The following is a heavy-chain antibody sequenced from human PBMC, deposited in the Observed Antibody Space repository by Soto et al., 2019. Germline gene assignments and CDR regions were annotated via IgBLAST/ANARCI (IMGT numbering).Heavy chain of an antibody. CDR3: AREQWGFDS. V-gene: IGHV4-31*03. CDR2: IYYTGNT. Sequence: QVQLQESGPELVKPSQTLSLTCTVSGGSISSNGHYWTWIRQHPGKGLEWIAYIYYTGNTYYNPSLKSRLSISVDTSKHQLSLKLRSVTAADTAVYYCAREQWGFDSWGQGTLVTVSS. CDR1: GGSISSNGHY. J-gene: IGHJ4*02. D-gene: IGHD6-19*01.